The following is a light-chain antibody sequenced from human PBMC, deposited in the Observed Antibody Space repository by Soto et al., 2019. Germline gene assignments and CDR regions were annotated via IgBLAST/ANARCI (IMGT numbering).Light chain of an antibody. V-gene: IGKV1-9*01. CDR1: QGISSY. Sequence: IQLTQSPSSLSASVGDRVTITCRASQGISSYLAWYQQKPGKVPKLLIYAASTLQSGVPSRFSGSGSGTDFTLTISSLQPEDFATYYCQQLNSYPQTFGQGTKVDI. CDR3: QQLNSYPQT. CDR2: AAS. J-gene: IGKJ1*01.